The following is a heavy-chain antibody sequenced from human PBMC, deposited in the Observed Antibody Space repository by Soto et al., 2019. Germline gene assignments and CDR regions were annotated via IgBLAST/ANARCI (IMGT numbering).Heavy chain of an antibody. J-gene: IGHJ4*02. V-gene: IGHV3-30*09. CDR3: ARDPSNMEDSYYFDY. CDR1: GFTFSNYA. CDR2: TSYDGSSQ. Sequence: PGGSLRLSCAASGFTFSNYAMHWVRQAPGKGLEWVAITSYDGSSQYYSDSVKGRFAFSRDNSKNTLYLQMNSLTTEDTAVYYCARDPSNMEDSYYFDYWSQGTLVTVSS. D-gene: IGHD2-21*01.